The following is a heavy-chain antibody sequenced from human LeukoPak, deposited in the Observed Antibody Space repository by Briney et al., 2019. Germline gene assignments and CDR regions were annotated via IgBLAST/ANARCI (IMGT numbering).Heavy chain of an antibody. CDR1: GGSISSGDYY. Sequence: SETLSLTCTVSGGSISSGDYYWSWIRQPPGKGLEWIGYIYYSGSTYYNPSLKSRVTISVDTSKNQFSLKLSSVTAADTAVYYCAREVTSGGFGELFWETFDIWGQGTMVTVSS. V-gene: IGHV4-30-4*01. J-gene: IGHJ3*02. D-gene: IGHD3-10*01. CDR2: IYYSGST. CDR3: AREVTSGGFGELFWETFDI.